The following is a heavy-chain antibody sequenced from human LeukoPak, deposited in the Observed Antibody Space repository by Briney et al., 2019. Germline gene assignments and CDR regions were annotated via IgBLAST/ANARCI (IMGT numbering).Heavy chain of an antibody. D-gene: IGHD4-17*01. Sequence: LTGGSLRLSCAASGFAFRSYSMNWVRQAPGKGLEWISYITSGSSPIYYAGSVKGRFTIHRDNAKNSLYLQMNSLRDEDTAVYYCARRAYGDDSFDYWGQGTLVTVSS. CDR1: GFAFRSYS. V-gene: IGHV3-48*02. J-gene: IGHJ4*02. CDR2: ITSGSSPI. CDR3: ARRAYGDDSFDY.